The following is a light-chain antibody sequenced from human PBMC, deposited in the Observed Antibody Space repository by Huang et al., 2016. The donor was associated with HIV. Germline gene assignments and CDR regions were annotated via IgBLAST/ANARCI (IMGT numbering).Light chain of an antibody. CDR2: GAS. V-gene: IGKV3-20*01. CDR3: QQYGNTPPKT. J-gene: IGKJ1*01. Sequence: EIVLTQSPGTLSLSPGESATLSCRASPRVSNNYLAWYQQKPGQAPRRLIYGASSRATGIQDRFSGSGSGTDFTLTVTRLEHEDFAVYYCQQYGNTPPKTFGQGTKVEIK. CDR1: PRVSNNY.